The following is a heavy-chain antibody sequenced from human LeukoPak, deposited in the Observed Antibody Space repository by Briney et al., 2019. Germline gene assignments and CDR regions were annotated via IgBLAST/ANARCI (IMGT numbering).Heavy chain of an antibody. CDR3: ARRELHLYYFDY. CDR2: TRNKANSYTT. J-gene: IGHJ4*02. CDR1: GFTFSDHY. V-gene: IGHV3-72*01. D-gene: IGHD1-7*01. Sequence: GGSLRLSCAASGFTFSDHYMDWVRQAPGKGLEWVGRTRNKANSYTTEYAASVKGRFTISRDDSKNSLYLQMNSLKTEDTAVYYCARRELHLYYFDYWGQGTLVTVSS.